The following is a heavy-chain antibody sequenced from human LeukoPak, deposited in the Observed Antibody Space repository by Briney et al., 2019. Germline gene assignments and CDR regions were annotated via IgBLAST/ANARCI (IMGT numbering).Heavy chain of an antibody. V-gene: IGHV1-2*02. J-gene: IGHJ6*03. CDR1: GYTFTGYY. CDR2: INPNSGGT. CDR3: ARHPSTYYYYYMDV. Sequence: ASVKVSCKASGYTFTGYYMHWVRQAPGQGLEWMGWINPNSGGTNYAQKVQGRVTMTRDTSISTAYMELSRLRSDDTAVYYCARHPSTYYYYYMDVWGKGTTVTISS. D-gene: IGHD2-2*01.